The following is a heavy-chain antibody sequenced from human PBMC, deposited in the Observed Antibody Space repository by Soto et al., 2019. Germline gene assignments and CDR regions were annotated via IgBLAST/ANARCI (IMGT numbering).Heavy chain of an antibody. J-gene: IGHJ4*02. D-gene: IGHD4-17*01. CDR2: ITGNGGK. CDR1: GFTFSTYA. Sequence: EVQLLEYGGDLVRPGGSLRLSCAASGFTFSTYAMNWVRHVPGKWLEWAAGITGNGGKYYGDSVKGRFTTSRDISKNTLYMQMNRLIVEDTALYYGAKERGTVTTMAGFDHWGPGTRVTVSS. V-gene: IGHV3-23*01. CDR3: AKERGTVTTMAGFDH.